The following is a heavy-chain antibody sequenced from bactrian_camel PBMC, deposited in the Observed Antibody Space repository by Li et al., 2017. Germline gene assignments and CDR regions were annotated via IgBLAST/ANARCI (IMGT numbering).Heavy chain of an antibody. CDR2: INSGGGT. J-gene: IGHJ4*01. V-gene: IGHV3S40*01. CDR3: VTTYGGSRYFAH. CDR1: GFTFSSYA. Sequence: VQLVESGGGLVQPGGSLRLSCAASGFTFSSYAMSWVRQAPGKGLEWVSAINSGGGTYYADSVKGRFTISRDNAKNTVYLQVSSLHPEDTAVYYCVTTYGGSRYFAHWGQGTQVTVS. D-gene: IGHD6*01.